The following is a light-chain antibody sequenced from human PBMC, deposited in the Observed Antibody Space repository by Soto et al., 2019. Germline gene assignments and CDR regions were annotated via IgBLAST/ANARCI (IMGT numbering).Light chain of an antibody. J-gene: IGLJ1*01. V-gene: IGLV2-23*02. CDR2: EVT. CDR1: SSDVGNYNL. Sequence: QSVLTQPASVSGSPGQSITISCTGTSSDVGNYNLVSWYQQHPGKAPKLLIFEVTGRPSGVSNRFSGSKSGNTASLTISGLQHEDEAEYYCCSYAGSNTYVFGNGTKLTVL. CDR3: CSYAGSNTYV.